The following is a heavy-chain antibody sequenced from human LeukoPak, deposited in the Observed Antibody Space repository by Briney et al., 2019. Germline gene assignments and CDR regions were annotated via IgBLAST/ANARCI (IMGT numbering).Heavy chain of an antibody. CDR1: GFTFNTYA. CDR2: IGGGGGT. V-gene: IGHV3-23*01. CDR3: AKGNSGYNSGYYYHFFDY. J-gene: IGHJ4*02. D-gene: IGHD5-12*01. Sequence: PGGSLRLSCAASGFTFNTYAMSWVRQAPGKGLEWVSSIGGGGGTYYADSLKGRSTISRDNSKNTLYLQMNSLRAEDTAVYYCAKGNSGYNSGYYYHFFDYWGQGTLVTVSS.